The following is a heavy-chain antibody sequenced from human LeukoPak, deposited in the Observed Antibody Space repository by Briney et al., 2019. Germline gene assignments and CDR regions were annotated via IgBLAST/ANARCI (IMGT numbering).Heavy chain of an antibody. CDR1: GGSISSSNYY. D-gene: IGHD3-3*01. CDR3: ARKPYDFWSGYQHALDY. J-gene: IGHJ4*02. CDR2: IFYSGST. Sequence: SETLSLTCTVSGGSISSSNYYWGWIRQPPGKGLEWIGSIFYSGSTYYNPSLKSRVTISVDTSKNQFSLKLSSVTAADTAVYYCARKPYDFWSGYQHALDYWGQGTLVTVSS. V-gene: IGHV4-39*01.